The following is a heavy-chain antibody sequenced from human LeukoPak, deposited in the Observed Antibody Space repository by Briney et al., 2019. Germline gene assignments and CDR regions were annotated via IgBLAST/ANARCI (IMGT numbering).Heavy chain of an antibody. V-gene: IGHV3-66*01. Sequence: AGSLRLSCAASGFSVSSNYMSWVRQAPGKGLECVSVIYSGGNTYYADSVKGRFTISRDKSKNTLYLQMNSLRAADTAVYYCARKTDSGGKGDFWGAGTLFTVSS. J-gene: IGHJ4*02. D-gene: IGHD2-15*01. CDR1: GFSVSSNY. CDR3: ARKTDSGGKGDF. CDR2: IYSGGNT.